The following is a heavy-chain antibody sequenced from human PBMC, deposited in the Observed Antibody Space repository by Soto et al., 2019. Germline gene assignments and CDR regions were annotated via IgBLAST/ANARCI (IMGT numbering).Heavy chain of an antibody. Sequence: EVQLVESGGGLVQPGRSLRLSCEASGLTFEDYAMHWIRQAPGKGLEWVAGINWNSGSTGYAESVKGRFTISRDNVNNSLHLEMSTLKAEDTAMYYCARGRGALTEISNWFDPWGQGTLVTVSS. CDR2: INWNSGST. CDR3: ARGRGALTEISNWFDP. CDR1: GLTFEDYA. J-gene: IGHJ5*02. D-gene: IGHD3-16*01. V-gene: IGHV3-9*01.